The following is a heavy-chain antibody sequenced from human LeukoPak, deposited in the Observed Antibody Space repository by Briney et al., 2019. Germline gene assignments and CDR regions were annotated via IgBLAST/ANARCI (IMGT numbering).Heavy chain of an antibody. J-gene: IGHJ4*02. V-gene: IGHV3-48*01. CDR1: GLTFRDYS. Sequence: TGESLSLSCTASGLTFRDYSMNWVRQAPGKGLEWVSYIRSNGNTIYYADSVKGRFTISRDNTTRSLYLQMDRLRVEDTAVYFFARTVSSNGRVGLFDSWGEGSLVTVSS. D-gene: IGHD2-2*01. CDR3: ARTVSSNGRVGLFDS. CDR2: IRSNGNTI.